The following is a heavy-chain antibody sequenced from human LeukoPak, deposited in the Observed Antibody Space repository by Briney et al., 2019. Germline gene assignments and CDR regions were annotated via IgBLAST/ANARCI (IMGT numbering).Heavy chain of an antibody. D-gene: IGHD2-2*01. V-gene: IGHV3-23*01. CDR1: GFTFSSYA. J-gene: IGHJ4*02. CDR2: ISGSAGST. Sequence: TGGSLRLSCAASGFTFSSYAMSWVRQAPGKGLEWVSGISGSAGSTYYADSVKGRLTISRDNSKNTLYLQMNSLRAEDTAVYYCAKKACSSTSCYSLFLDYWGQGTLVTVSS. CDR3: AKKACSSTSCYSLFLDY.